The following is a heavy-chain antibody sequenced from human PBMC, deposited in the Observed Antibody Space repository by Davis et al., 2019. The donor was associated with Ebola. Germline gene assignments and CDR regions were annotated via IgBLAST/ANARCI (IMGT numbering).Heavy chain of an antibody. CDR2: IIPILGKG. J-gene: IGHJ4*02. CDR3: ARGRPWLWVATPVRFDS. D-gene: IGHD5-12*01. Sequence: SVKVSCKSSGGTFSNSPISWVRQAPGQGLEWMGRIIPILGKGDYAQKFQDRVTITADESTSTAYMELSSLRSDDTAVYYCARGRPWLWVATPVRFDSWGLGTLVIVSS. V-gene: IGHV1-69*11. CDR1: GGTFSNSP.